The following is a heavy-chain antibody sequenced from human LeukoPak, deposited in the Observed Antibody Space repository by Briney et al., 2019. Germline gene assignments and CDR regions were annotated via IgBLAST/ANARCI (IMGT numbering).Heavy chain of an antibody. J-gene: IGHJ3*02. D-gene: IGHD1-26*01. CDR2: IYYSGST. V-gene: IGHV4-59*01. CDR3: ARSLWELPAAFDI. Sequence: SETLSLTCTVSGGSISSYYWSWIRQPPGKGLEWIGYIYYSGSTNYNPSLKSRVTISVDTSKNQFSLKLSSVTAADTAVYYYARSLWELPAAFDIWGQGTMVTVSS. CDR1: GGSISSYY.